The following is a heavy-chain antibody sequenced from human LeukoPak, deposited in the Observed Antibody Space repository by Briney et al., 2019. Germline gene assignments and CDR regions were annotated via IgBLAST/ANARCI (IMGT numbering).Heavy chain of an antibody. Sequence: GGSLRLSCAASGFSFSNFAIHWVRQAPGKGLEWLAVISHDGATKHYADSVRGRFTISRDNSNNSLSLQMNSLSAEDTAVYYCARARGRWHLLPLDFWGQGTLVTVSS. D-gene: IGHD1-26*01. CDR3: ARARGRWHLLPLDF. J-gene: IGHJ4*02. V-gene: IGHV3-30*04. CDR2: ISHDGATK. CDR1: GFSFSNFA.